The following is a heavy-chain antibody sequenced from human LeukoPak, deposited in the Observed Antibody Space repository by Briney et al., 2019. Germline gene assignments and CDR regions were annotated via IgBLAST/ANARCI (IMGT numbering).Heavy chain of an antibody. V-gene: IGHV1-2*02. CDR2: INPNSGGT. CDR1: GYTFTGYY. CDR3: ARGDVLRYFDWLFFDP. Sequence: ASVKVSCKASGYTFTGYYMHWVRQAPGQGLEWMGWINPNSGGTNHAQKFQGRVTMTRDTSVSTAYMELSRLRSDDTAVYYCARGDVLRYFDWLFFDPWGQGTLVTVSS. D-gene: IGHD3-9*01. J-gene: IGHJ5*02.